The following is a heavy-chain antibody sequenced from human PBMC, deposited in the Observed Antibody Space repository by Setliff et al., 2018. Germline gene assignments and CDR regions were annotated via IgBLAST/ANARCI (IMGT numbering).Heavy chain of an antibody. J-gene: IGHJ4*02. CDR1: GYTFTNYG. Sequence: ASVKVSCKASGYTFTNYGITWVRQAPGQGLEWMAWISAYDGNTKYTLKLQGRVTLTTDTPTTTAYMDLRGLRSDDTAVYYCARGPPDFVVVPAAAKFDYWGQGTLVTVSS. CDR3: ARGPPDFVVVPAAAKFDY. CDR2: ISAYDGNT. D-gene: IGHD2-2*01. V-gene: IGHV1-18*01.